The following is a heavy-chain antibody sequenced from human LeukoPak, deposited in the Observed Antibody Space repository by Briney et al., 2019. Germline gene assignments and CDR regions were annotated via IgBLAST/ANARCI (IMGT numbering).Heavy chain of an antibody. J-gene: IGHJ4*02. CDR2: INPNSGGT. CDR3: ARGYIKVAVRQLVLGY. V-gene: IGHV1-2*02. CDR1: GYTFTGYY. D-gene: IGHD6-13*01. Sequence: GASVKVSCRASGYTFTGYYMHWVRQAPGQGLEWMGWINPNSGGTNYAQKFQGRVTMTRDTSISTAYMELSRLRSDDTAVYYCARGYIKVAVRQLVLGYWGQGTLVTVSS.